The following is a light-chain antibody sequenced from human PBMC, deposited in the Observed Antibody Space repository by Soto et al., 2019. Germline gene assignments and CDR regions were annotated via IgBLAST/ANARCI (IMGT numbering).Light chain of an antibody. CDR1: SSDVGAYNY. CDR3: SSHEGRNNYV. J-gene: IGLJ1*01. Sequence: QSALTQPPSASGSPGQSVTISCTGTSSDVGAYNYVSWYQQHPGKAPKLMIYEVSKRPSGVPDRFSGSKSGNTASLTVSGLQDEDEADYSRSSHEGRNNYVFGTGTKVTV. CDR2: EVS. V-gene: IGLV2-8*01.